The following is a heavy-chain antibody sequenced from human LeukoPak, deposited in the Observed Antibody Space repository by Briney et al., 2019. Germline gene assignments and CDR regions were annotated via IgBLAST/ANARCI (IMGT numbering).Heavy chain of an antibody. CDR3: AKDRGQPY. J-gene: IGHJ4*02. Sequence: GGSLRLSCAASGFTFSSYAMSWVRQAPEKGLEWVSGISGSGDSTDYANSVKGRFTISRDNAKNTLYLQMNSLRAEDTAVYYCAKDRGQPYRGQGTLVTVSS. CDR1: GFTFSSYA. CDR2: ISGSGDST. D-gene: IGHD5-18*01. V-gene: IGHV3-23*01.